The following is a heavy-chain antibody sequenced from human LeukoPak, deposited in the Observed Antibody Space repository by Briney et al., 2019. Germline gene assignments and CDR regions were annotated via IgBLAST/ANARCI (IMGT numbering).Heavy chain of an antibody. Sequence: PGRSLRLSCAASGFTFSSYAMHWVRQAPGKGLEWVAVISYDGSNKYYADSVKGRFTISRDNSKNTLYLQMNSLRAEDTAVYYCASLAGWARAGELELRDYYYGMDVWGPRDHGHRLL. CDR2: ISYDGSNK. V-gene: IGHV3-30-3*01. CDR1: GFTFSSYA. CDR3: ASLAGWARAGELELRDYYYGMDV. D-gene: IGHD1-7*01. J-gene: IGHJ6*01.